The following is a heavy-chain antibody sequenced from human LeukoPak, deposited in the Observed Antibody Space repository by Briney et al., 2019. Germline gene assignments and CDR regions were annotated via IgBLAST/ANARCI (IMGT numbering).Heavy chain of an antibody. V-gene: IGHV3-21*01. J-gene: IGHJ4*02. Sequence: GGSLRLSCAASGFTFSSYSMNWVRQAPGKGLEWVSSISSSSSYIYYADSVKGRFTISRDNAKNSLYLQMNSLRAEDTVVYYCARGLRYCSSTSCYTSDYWGQGTLVTVSS. CDR3: ARGLRYCSSTSCYTSDY. CDR2: ISSSSSYI. CDR1: GFTFSSYS. D-gene: IGHD2-2*02.